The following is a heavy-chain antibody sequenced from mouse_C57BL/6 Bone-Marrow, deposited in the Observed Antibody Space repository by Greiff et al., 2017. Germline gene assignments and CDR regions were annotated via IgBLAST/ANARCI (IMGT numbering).Heavy chain of an antibody. J-gene: IGHJ3*01. Sequence: EVQLVESGEGLVKPGGSLKLSCAASGFTFSSYAMSWVRQTPEKRLEWVAYISSGGDYIYYADTVKGRFTISRDNARNTLYLQMSSLKSEDTAMYYCTRDDPYYYGSPFAYWGQGTLVTVSA. CDR2: ISSGGDYI. V-gene: IGHV5-9-1*02. D-gene: IGHD1-1*01. CDR3: TRDDPYYYGSPFAY. CDR1: GFTFSSYA.